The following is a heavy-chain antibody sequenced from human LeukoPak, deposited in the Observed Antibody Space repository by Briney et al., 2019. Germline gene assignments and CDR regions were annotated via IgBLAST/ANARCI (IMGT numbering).Heavy chain of an antibody. V-gene: IGHV4-4*07. CDR3: ATDILVVVAATPRGWFDP. Sequence: AETLCLTCTVSGCSISSYYWSWIRQAAGKGLEWIGRINTSGSTNYNASLKSRVTMLVDTSKNQFSLNLCSVTAADTAVYYWATDILVVVAATPRGWFDPWGQGTLVTVSS. CDR1: GCSISSYY. J-gene: IGHJ5*02. CDR2: INTSGST. D-gene: IGHD2-15*01.